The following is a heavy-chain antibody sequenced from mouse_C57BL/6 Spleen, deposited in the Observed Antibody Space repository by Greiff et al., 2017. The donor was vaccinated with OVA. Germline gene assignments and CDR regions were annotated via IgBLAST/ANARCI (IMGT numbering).Heavy chain of an antibody. CDR1: GYTFTDYE. Sequence: VQLVESGAELVRPGASVTLSCKASGYTFTDYEMHWVKQTPVHGLEWIGAIDPETGGTAYNQKFKGKAILTADKSSSTAYMELRSLTSEDSAVNYCTSQAPENYDYWGQGTTLTVSS. CDR3: TSQAPENYDY. J-gene: IGHJ2*01. V-gene: IGHV1-15*01. CDR2: IDPETGGT.